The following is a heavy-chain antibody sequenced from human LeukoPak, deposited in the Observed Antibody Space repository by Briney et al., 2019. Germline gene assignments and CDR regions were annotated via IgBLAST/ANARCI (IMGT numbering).Heavy chain of an antibody. CDR1: GFTFSSYS. J-gene: IGHJ4*02. Sequence: GGSLRLSRAASGFTFSSYSMNWVRQAPGKGLEWVSSISSSSSYIYYADSVKGRSTISRDNAKNSLYLQMNSLRAEDTAVYYCASPDVVTGFDYWGQGTLVTVSS. V-gene: IGHV3-21*01. CDR2: ISSSSSYI. D-gene: IGHD2-21*02. CDR3: ASPDVVTGFDY.